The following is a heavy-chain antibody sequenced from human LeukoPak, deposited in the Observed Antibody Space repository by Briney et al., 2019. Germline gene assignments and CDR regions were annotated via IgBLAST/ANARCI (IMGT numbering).Heavy chain of an antibody. V-gene: IGHV4-59*01. J-gene: IGHJ4*02. CDR1: GGSISSYY. D-gene: IGHD3-22*01. CDR2: IYYSGST. Sequence: SETLSLTCTVSGGSISSYYWSWIRQPPGKGLEWIGYIYYSGSTNYNPSLKSRVTISVDTSKNQFSLKLSSVTAADTAVYYCARRSYDSSGYYALDYWGQGTLVTVSS. CDR3: ARRSYDSSGYYALDY.